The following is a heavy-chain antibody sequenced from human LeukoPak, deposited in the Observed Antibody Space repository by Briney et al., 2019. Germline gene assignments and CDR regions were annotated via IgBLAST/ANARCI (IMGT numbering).Heavy chain of an antibody. CDR3: SGTPYMDV. CDR1: GGSFSGYY. Sequence: SSETLSLTCAVYGGSFSGYYWSWIRQPPGKGLEWIGEINHSGSTNYNPSLKSRVTISVDTSKNQFSLKLSSVTAANTAVCYCSGTPYMDVWGKGTTVTVSS. D-gene: IGHD2-2*01. J-gene: IGHJ6*03. CDR2: INHSGST. V-gene: IGHV4-34*01.